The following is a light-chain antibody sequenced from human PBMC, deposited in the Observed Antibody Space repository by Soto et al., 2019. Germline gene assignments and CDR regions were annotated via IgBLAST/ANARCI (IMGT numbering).Light chain of an antibody. Sequence: IVLTQSPGTLSLSPGERATLSCRASQSVTTSYLAWYQQKPGQAPRLLIYGASSRATGIPDRFSGSGSGTDFTLTISRLEPEDFAVYYWQQYGKSPYTFGQGTTLEIK. V-gene: IGKV3-20*01. CDR1: QSVTTSY. J-gene: IGKJ2*01. CDR2: GAS. CDR3: QQYGKSPYT.